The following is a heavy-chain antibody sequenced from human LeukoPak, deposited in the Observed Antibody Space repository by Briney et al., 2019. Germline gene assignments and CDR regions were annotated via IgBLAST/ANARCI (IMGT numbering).Heavy chain of an antibody. CDR2: IYYSGST. D-gene: IGHD3-3*01. Sequence: SETLSLTCTVSGGSISSSSYYWGWIRQPPGKGLEWIGSIYYSGSTYYNPSLKSRVTISVDTSKNQFSLKPSSVTAADTAVYYCARRGNNDYDFWSGYSVAHAFDIWGQGTVVTVSS. CDR3: ARRGNNDYDFWSGYSVAHAFDI. V-gene: IGHV4-39*01. J-gene: IGHJ3*02. CDR1: GGSISSSSYY.